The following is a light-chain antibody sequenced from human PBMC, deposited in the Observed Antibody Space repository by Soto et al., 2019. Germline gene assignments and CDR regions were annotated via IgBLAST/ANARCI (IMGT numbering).Light chain of an antibody. CDR3: QQYGSSPT. CDR2: GAS. V-gene: IGKV3-20*01. J-gene: IGKJ4*01. Sequence: IVLTQSPGTLSLSPGERATLSCRASQSVSSSYLAWYQQKPGQAPRLLIYGASSRATGIPDRFSGSGSGTDFTLTITRLEPEDFAEYYCQQYGSSPTFGGGTKVESK. CDR1: QSVSSSY.